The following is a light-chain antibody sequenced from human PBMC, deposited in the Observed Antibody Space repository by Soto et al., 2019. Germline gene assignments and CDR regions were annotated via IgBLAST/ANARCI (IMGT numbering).Light chain of an antibody. Sequence: QVTQSPSSLSASVGDRVTITCRASQSINTFLNWYQQRPGKAPNLLIYGASNLQSGVPSRFSGSGSGTDFTLTISSLQPEDFATYYCQQTYTSRPWTFGRGTKVDIK. CDR2: GAS. CDR3: QQTYTSRPWT. CDR1: QSINTF. V-gene: IGKV1-39*01. J-gene: IGKJ1*01.